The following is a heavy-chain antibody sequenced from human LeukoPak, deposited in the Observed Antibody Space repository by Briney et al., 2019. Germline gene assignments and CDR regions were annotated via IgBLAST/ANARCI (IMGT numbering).Heavy chain of an antibody. D-gene: IGHD4-17*01. V-gene: IGHV5-10-1*01. CDR2: IDPSDSYT. CDR3: ATVTTIYYYYGMDV. Sequence: GESLKISCKGSGYSFTSYWITWVPQMPGKGLEWMGRIDPSDSYTNYSPSFQGHVTISADKSISTAYLQWSSLKASDTAMYYCATVTTIYYYYGMDVWGQGTTVTVSS. J-gene: IGHJ6*02. CDR1: GYSFTSYW.